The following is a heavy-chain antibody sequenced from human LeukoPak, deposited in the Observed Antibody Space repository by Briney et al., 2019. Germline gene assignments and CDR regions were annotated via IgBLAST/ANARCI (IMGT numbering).Heavy chain of an antibody. D-gene: IGHD6-13*01. V-gene: IGHV4-4*02. Sequence: PSETLSLTFAVSGGSISSSNWWSWVRQPPGKGLEWIGEIYHSGSTNYNPSLKSRVTISVDKSKNQFSLKLSSVTAADTAVYYCARVVIMTQLLYSMIWFDPWGQGTLVTVSS. CDR1: GGSISSSNW. CDR3: ARVVIMTQLLYSMIWFDP. CDR2: IYHSGST. J-gene: IGHJ5*02.